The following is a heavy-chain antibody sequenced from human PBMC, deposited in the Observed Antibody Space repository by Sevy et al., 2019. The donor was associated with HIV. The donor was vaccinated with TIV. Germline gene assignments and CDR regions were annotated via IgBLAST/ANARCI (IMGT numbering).Heavy chain of an antibody. CDR3: ARGYCSGGSCFHHYYYGMDV. CDR1: GFTFSRYA. Sequence: GGSLRLSCTASGFTFSRYAMYWVRQAPGKGLEWVAVISHDGNNKDYADSVKGRFTISRDNAKNSLYLQMNSLRAEDTAVYYCARGYCSGGSCFHHYYYGMDVWGQGTTVTVSS. J-gene: IGHJ6*02. CDR2: ISHDGNNK. V-gene: IGHV3-30*07. D-gene: IGHD2-15*01.